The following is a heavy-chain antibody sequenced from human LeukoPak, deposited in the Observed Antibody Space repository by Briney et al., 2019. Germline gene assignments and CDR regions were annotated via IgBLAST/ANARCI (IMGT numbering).Heavy chain of an antibody. CDR3: AKTYHISSSLAPIDY. Sequence: PGGSLRLPCAASGFAFSSHSMNWVRQAPGKGLEWVSYISSGSSTIYYADSVKGRFTISRDNSKNALYLQMNSLRAEDTALYYCAKTYHISSSLAPIDYWVQGTLVTVCS. CDR2: ISSGSSTI. V-gene: IGHV3-48*01. J-gene: IGHJ4*02. D-gene: IGHD6-6*01. CDR1: GFAFSSHS.